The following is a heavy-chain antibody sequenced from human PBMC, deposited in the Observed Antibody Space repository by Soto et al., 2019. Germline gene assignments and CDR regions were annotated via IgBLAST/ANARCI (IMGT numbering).Heavy chain of an antibody. CDR3: AREDYYDSSGYYGY. CDR1: GFTFNTYE. J-gene: IGHJ4*02. CDR2: ISSSGSTI. D-gene: IGHD3-22*01. Sequence: GSLRLSCTASGFTFNTYEMNWVRQAPGKGLEWVSYISSSGSTIYYADSVKGRFTISRDNAKNSLYLQMNSLRAEDTAVYYCAREDYYDSSGYYGYWGQGTLVTVSS. V-gene: IGHV3-48*03.